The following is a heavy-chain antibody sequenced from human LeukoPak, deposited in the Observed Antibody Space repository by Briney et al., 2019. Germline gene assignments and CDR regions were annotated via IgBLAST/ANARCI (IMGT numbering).Heavy chain of an antibody. J-gene: IGHJ6*02. Sequence: SETLSLTCAVYGGSFSGYYWSWIRQPPGKGLEWIGEINHSGSTNYNPSLKSRVTISVDTSKNQFSLKLSSVTAADTAVYYCARDGWNDFFYYYYGMDVWGQGTTVTVSS. CDR2: INHSGST. CDR3: ARDGWNDFFYYYYGMDV. D-gene: IGHD1-1*01. V-gene: IGHV4-34*01. CDR1: GGSFSGYY.